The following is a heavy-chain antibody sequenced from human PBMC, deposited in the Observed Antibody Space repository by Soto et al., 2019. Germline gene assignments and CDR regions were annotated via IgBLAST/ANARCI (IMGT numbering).Heavy chain of an antibody. D-gene: IGHD2-15*01. Sequence: GGSLRLSCTTSGFTFNTYGMHWVRQAPGKGLEWVAIIWYDGSNKYYADSVKGRFTISRDNSKNTLYLQMNSLRAEDSALYYCARADCTGAYCYSWPFNYGVDVWGQGTTVTFSS. V-gene: IGHV3-33*08. J-gene: IGHJ6*02. CDR3: ARADCTGAYCYSWPFNYGVDV. CDR1: GFTFNTYG. CDR2: IWYDGSNK.